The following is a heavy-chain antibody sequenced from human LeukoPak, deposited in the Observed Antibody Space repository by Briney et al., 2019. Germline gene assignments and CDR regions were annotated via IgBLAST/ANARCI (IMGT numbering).Heavy chain of an antibody. V-gene: IGHV3-23*01. CDR2: ISGSGGST. J-gene: IGHJ6*02. D-gene: IGHD3-9*01. Sequence: PGGSLRLSCAASGFTFSSYAMSWVRQAPGKGLKWVSAISGSGGSTYYADSVKGRFTISRDNSKNTLYLQMNSLRAEDTAVYYCAKPDYDILTGYYRPPYYYYGMDVWGQGTTVTVSS. CDR3: AKPDYDILTGYYRPPYYYYGMDV. CDR1: GFTFSSYA.